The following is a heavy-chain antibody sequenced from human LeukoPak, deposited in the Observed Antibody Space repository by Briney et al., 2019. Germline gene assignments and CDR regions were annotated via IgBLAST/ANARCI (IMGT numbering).Heavy chain of an antibody. J-gene: IGHJ4*02. Sequence: GGSLRLSCAASEFTFSSYAMSWVRQAPGKGLEWVSAISSSGDSTYYADSVKGRFTISRDNSKNTLYLQMNDLRPEDTAVYSCAKQSPYGGRFGVDDDWGRGTLVTVSS. CDR3: AKQSPYGGRFGVDDD. CDR2: ISSSGDST. V-gene: IGHV3-23*01. CDR1: EFTFSSYA. D-gene: IGHD1-26*01.